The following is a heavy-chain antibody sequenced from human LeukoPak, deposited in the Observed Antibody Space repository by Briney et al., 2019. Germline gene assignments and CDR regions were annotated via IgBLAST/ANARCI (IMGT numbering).Heavy chain of an antibody. V-gene: IGHV3-66*01. CDR1: GFTVSSNY. J-gene: IGHJ3*02. CDR3: AREVGRYSSSWYHDAFDI. CDR2: IYSGGST. Sequence: PGGSLRLSCAASGFTVSSNYMSWVRQAPGKGLEWVSVIYSGGSTYYADSVKGRFTISRDNSKNTLYLQMNSLRAEDTAVYYCAREVGRYSSSWYHDAFDIWGQGTMVTVSS. D-gene: IGHD6-13*01.